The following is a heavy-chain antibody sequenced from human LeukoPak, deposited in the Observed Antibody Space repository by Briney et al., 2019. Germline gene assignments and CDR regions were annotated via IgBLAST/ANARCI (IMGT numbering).Heavy chain of an antibody. D-gene: IGHD5-18*01. CDR3: ARDLRVEYSYGYKQGNWFDP. Sequence: ASVKVSCKASGYTFTSYYMHWVRQAPGQGLEWMGIINPSGGSTSYAQKFQGRVTMTRDTSTSTVYMELSSLRSEDTAVYYCARDLRVEYSYGYKQGNWFDPWGQGTLVTVSS. J-gene: IGHJ5*02. V-gene: IGHV1-46*01. CDR2: INPSGGST. CDR1: GYTFTSYY.